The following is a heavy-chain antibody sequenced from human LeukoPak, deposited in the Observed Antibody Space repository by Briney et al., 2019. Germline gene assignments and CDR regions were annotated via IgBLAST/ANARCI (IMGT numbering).Heavy chain of an antibody. CDR3: TRYNNDHFDY. CDR1: GFTFGGHG. D-gene: IGHD1-14*01. Sequence: GGSLRLSCAGSGFTFGGHGMHWFRQTPGKGLEWVAVIAYDGSRAFYADSVKGRFTISRDNSKNTMSVQMDDLRAEDTAVYYCTRYNNDHFDYWGQGTLVTVSS. J-gene: IGHJ4*02. V-gene: IGHV3-33*01. CDR2: IAYDGSRA.